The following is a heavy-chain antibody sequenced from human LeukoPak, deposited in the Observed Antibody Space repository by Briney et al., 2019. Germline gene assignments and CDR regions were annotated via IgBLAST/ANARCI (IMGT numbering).Heavy chain of an antibody. J-gene: IGHJ4*02. CDR1: GFTVSSNY. Sequence: QSGGSLRLSCAASGFTVSSNYMSWVRQAPGKGLEWVSLMYTGGSTYYADSVKGRFTISRDNSKNTLYLQMNSLRAEDTAVYYCAKDFSVYYYDSRVLDYWGQGTLVTVSS. D-gene: IGHD3-22*01. CDR3: AKDFSVYYYDSRVLDY. V-gene: IGHV3-66*02. CDR2: MYTGGST.